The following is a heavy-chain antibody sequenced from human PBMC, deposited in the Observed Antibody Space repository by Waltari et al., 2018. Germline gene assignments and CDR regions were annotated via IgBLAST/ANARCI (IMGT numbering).Heavy chain of an antibody. Sequence: EVQLVESGGGLVQPGGSLRLSCAASGFTFTSYWMHWVRQAPGKGLVWLSLITSDGNTTSYGDSVKGRFTISRDNAKNTLYLQMNSLRAEDTAVYYCAREIGGWATVTLDAFDIWGQGTMVTVSS. CDR3: AREIGGWATVTLDAFDI. J-gene: IGHJ3*02. V-gene: IGHV3-74*01. CDR1: GFTFTSYW. CDR2: ITSDGNTT. D-gene: IGHD4-17*01.